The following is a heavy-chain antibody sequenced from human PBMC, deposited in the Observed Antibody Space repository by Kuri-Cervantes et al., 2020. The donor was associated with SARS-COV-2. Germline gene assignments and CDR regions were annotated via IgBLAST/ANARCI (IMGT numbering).Heavy chain of an antibody. CDR2: FDPEQREI. V-gene: IGHV1-24*01. Sequence: ASVKVSCKVSGNTLTELPLHWVRQAPGKGLEWMGGFDPEQREIIYAQKFQGRVSMTEDTSTDTAYMELSSLRSEDTAVYYCARGGWRAGPLVVPAANSDTNYYYYYYMDVWGKGTTVTVSS. J-gene: IGHJ6*03. CDR3: ARGGWRAGPLVVPAANSDTNYYYYYYMDV. D-gene: IGHD2-2*01. CDR1: GNTLTELP.